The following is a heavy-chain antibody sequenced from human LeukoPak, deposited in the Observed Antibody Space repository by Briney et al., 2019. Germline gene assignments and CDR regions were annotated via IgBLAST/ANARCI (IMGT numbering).Heavy chain of an antibody. J-gene: IGHJ4*02. CDR1: GFTFSSYW. CDR3: AKDSGDY. CDR2: ISWNSGSI. V-gene: IGHV3-9*01. Sequence: GGSLRLSCAASGFTFSSYWMHWVRQAPGKGLEWVSGISWNSGSIGYADSVKGRFTISRDNAKNSLYLQMNSLRAEDTALYYCAKDSGDYWGQGTLVTVSS.